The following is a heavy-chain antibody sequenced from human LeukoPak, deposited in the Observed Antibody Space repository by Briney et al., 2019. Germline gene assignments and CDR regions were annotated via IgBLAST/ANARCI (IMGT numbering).Heavy chain of an antibody. CDR2: INWNGGST. D-gene: IGHD2-15*01. CDR3: AKEPAVVAAIYLDY. Sequence: GGSLRLSCAASGFTFDDYGMSWVRQAPGKGLEWVSGINWNGGSTGYADSVKGRFTISRDNAKNSLYLQMNSLRAEDTAVYYCAKEPAVVAAIYLDYWGQGTLVTVSS. CDR1: GFTFDDYG. J-gene: IGHJ4*02. V-gene: IGHV3-20*04.